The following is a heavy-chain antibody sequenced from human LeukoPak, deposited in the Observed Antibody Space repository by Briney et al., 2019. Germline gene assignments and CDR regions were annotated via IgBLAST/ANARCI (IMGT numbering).Heavy chain of an antibody. V-gene: IGHV3-7*05. Sequence: GGSLRLSCAGTGLTFSRYWMSWVRLAPGKGLEWVANIKQEGSEKHYVDSVKGRLTISRDNAKNSLYLQINSLRVEDTAVYYCARHSGYWSFDYWGQGTLVTVSS. CDR1: GLTFSRYW. CDR2: IKQEGSEK. J-gene: IGHJ4*02. CDR3: ARHSGYWSFDY. D-gene: IGHD5-12*01.